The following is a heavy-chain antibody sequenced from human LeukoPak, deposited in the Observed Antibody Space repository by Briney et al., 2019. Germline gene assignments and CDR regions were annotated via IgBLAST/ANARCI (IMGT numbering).Heavy chain of an antibody. J-gene: IGHJ4*02. CDR3: ARQTHWLVDF. CDR1: GGSISSYY. V-gene: IGHV4-59*08. CDR2: IYHSGTT. Sequence: PSETLSLTCTVSGGSISSYYWSWVRQPPGKSLEWIGTIYHSGTTYYNPSLKSRLTISVDTSKNQFSLRLTSVTAADTAVYYCARQTHWLVDFWGQGTLVTVSS. D-gene: IGHD6-19*01.